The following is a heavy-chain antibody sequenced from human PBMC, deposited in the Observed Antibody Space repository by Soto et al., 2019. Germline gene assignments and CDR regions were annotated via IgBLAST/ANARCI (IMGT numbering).Heavy chain of an antibody. V-gene: IGHV1-69*08. CDR1: GGTFSSYT. CDR3: ARDGGTVTTNYYYYMDV. CDR2: IIPILGIA. Sequence: VQLVQSGAEVKKPGSSVKVSCKASGGTFSSYTISWVRQAPGQGLEWMGRIIPILGIANYAQKFQGRVTITADKSTSTAYMELSSLRSEDTAVYYCARDGGTVTTNYYYYMDVWGKGTTVTVSS. D-gene: IGHD4-4*01. J-gene: IGHJ6*03.